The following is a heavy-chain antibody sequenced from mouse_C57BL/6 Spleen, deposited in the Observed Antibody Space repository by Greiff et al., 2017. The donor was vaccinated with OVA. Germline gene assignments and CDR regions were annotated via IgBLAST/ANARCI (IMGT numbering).Heavy chain of an antibody. D-gene: IGHD1-1*01. CDR3: ASSPYYGSSYDY. CDR1: GYTFTSYW. J-gene: IGHJ2*01. CDR2: IDPSDSYT. V-gene: IGHV1-69*01. Sequence: VQLQQPGAELVMPGASVKLSCKASGYTFTSYWMHWVKQRPGQGLEWIGEIDPSDSYTNYNQKFKGKSTLTVDKSSSTAYMQLSSLTSEDSAVYYCASSPYYGSSYDYWGQGTTLTVSS.